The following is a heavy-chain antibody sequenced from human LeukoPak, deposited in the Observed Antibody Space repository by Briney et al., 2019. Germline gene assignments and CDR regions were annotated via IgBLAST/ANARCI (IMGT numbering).Heavy chain of an antibody. CDR1: GFTFSSYW. J-gene: IGHJ4*02. CDR3: ARRAGVSPYSSSWYFDY. D-gene: IGHD6-13*01. V-gene: IGHV3-7*01. Sequence: GGSLRLSCAASGFTFSSYWMSWVRQAPGKGLEWVANIKQDGSEKYYVDSVKGRFTISRDNSKNTLYLQMNSLRAEDTAVYYCARRAGVSPYSSSWYFDYWGQGTLVTVSS. CDR2: IKQDGSEK.